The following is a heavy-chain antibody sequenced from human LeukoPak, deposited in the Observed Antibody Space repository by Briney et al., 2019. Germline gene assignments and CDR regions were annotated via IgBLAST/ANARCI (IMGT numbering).Heavy chain of an antibody. V-gene: IGHV4-34*01. CDR2: INHSGST. J-gene: IGHJ4*02. CDR3: ARGGRIQLWSPYYFDY. CDR1: GGSFSGYY. D-gene: IGHD5-18*01. Sequence: SETLSLTCAVYGGSFSGYYWSWIRQPPGKGLEWIGEINHSGSTNYNPSLKSRVTISVDTSKNQFSLKLSSVTAADTAVYYCARGGRIQLWSPYYFDYWGQGTLVTVSS.